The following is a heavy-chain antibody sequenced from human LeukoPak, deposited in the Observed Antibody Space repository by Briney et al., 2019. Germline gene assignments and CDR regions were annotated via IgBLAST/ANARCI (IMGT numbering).Heavy chain of an antibody. Sequence: PGGSLRLSCAASGFPFSSYAMSWPRQAPGKGLEWVSAISGSGGSTYSAGSEKGRFTTVKDNSNNSSYLQMNSLRAEATAVYCWANQVYYGSGGPKRRYYFVYWGQGTLVTVSS. V-gene: IGHV3-23*01. D-gene: IGHD3-10*01. CDR1: GFPFSSYA. CDR2: ISGSGGST. CDR3: ANQVYYGSGGPKRRYYFVY. J-gene: IGHJ4*02.